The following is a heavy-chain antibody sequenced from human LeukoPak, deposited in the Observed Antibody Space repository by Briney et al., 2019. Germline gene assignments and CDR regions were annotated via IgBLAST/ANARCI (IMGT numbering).Heavy chain of an antibody. Sequence: GGSLRLSCAASGFTFSSYAMHWVRQAPGKGLEWVAVISYDGSNKYYADSVKGRFTISRDNSKNTLYLQMNSLRAEDTAVYYCARERYSSSYPLYYMDVWGKGTTVTVSS. D-gene: IGHD6-13*01. CDR2: ISYDGSNK. J-gene: IGHJ6*03. CDR3: ARERYSSSYPLYYMDV. CDR1: GFTFSSYA. V-gene: IGHV3-30-3*01.